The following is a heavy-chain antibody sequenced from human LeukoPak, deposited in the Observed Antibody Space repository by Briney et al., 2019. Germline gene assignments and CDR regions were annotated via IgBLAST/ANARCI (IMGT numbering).Heavy chain of an antibody. V-gene: IGHV4-59*08. J-gene: IGHJ4*02. CDR1: GDSINSYY. Sequence: TSETLSLTCTVSGDSINSYYWNWIRQPPGKGLEWIGYIHYSGSTTYNPSLKSRVTISVDTSKNQFSLKLSSVTAADTAVYYCVRRWGYSSSPHFDYWGQGTLVTVSS. CDR2: IHYSGST. D-gene: IGHD6-6*01. CDR3: VRRWGYSSSPHFDY.